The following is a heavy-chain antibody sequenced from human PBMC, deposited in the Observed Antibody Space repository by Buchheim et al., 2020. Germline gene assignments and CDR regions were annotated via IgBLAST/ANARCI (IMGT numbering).Heavy chain of an antibody. Sequence: EVQLVESGGGLVQPGRSLRLSCTASGFTFGDYAMSWVRQAPGKGLEWVGFIRSKAYGGTTEYAASVKGRFTIPRDDSKSIAYLQMNSLKTEDTAVYYCTRPYDSSGYPYFDYWGQGTL. D-gene: IGHD3-22*01. J-gene: IGHJ4*02. V-gene: IGHV3-49*04. CDR1: GFTFGDYA. CDR2: IRSKAYGGTT. CDR3: TRPYDSSGYPYFDY.